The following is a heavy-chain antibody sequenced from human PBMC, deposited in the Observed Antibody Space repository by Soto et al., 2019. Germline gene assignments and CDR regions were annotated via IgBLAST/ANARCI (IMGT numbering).Heavy chain of an antibody. V-gene: IGHV3-30*18. CDR2: ISYDGTKT. CDR1: GFTFSIYA. Sequence: QVQLVESGGGVVQPGRSLRVSCAASGFTFSIYAMHWVRQAPGTGLEWVAVISYDGTKTYYADSVKGRFTISRDNSKNTVYLQMNSLRDEATAVYYCAKDRGPRRQWLIDHFDYWGQGTLVTVSP. J-gene: IGHJ4*02. D-gene: IGHD6-19*01. CDR3: AKDRGPRRQWLIDHFDY.